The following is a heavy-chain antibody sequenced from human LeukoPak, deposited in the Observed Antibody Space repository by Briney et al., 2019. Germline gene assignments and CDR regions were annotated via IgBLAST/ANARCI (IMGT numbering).Heavy chain of an antibody. CDR3: ARISSGYSTEYFHH. Sequence: PGGSLRLSCAASGFTFSSHWMHWVRQAPGKGLEWVANIKQDGSEGYYVDSVKGRFTISRDNAKSSLYLQMNSLRAEDTAVYYCARISSGYSTEYFHHWGQGTLVTVSS. D-gene: IGHD3-22*01. J-gene: IGHJ1*01. CDR2: IKQDGSEG. V-gene: IGHV3-7*01. CDR1: GFTFSSHW.